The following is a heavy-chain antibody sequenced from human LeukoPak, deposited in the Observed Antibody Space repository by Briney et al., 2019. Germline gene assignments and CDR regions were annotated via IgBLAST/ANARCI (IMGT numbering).Heavy chain of an antibody. Sequence: PGGSLRLSCAASGLSFNNYAMSWVRQAPRKGLEWVSAISTTGGSTYYADSVKGRFTISRDNSKNTLSLQMDRLRVEDTALYYCAKDWTTVVTPKGYYFASWGQGTLVTVSS. J-gene: IGHJ4*02. CDR2: ISTTGGST. D-gene: IGHD4-23*01. V-gene: IGHV3-23*01. CDR1: GLSFNNYA. CDR3: AKDWTTVVTPKGYYFAS.